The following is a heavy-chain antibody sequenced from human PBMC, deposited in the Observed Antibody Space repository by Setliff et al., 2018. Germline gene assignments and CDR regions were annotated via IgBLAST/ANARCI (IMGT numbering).Heavy chain of an antibody. CDR1: GFTFTNYW. Sequence: GGSLRLSCAASGFTFTNYWINWVRQAPGKGLEWVANIKQDESEKHYVGSVKGRFTISRDNARNSVCRQMNSLRAEDAAVYYCATSDWYAAFDHWGQGTLVTVSS. J-gene: IGHJ4*02. D-gene: IGHD6-19*01. CDR2: IKQDESEK. V-gene: IGHV3-7*01. CDR3: ATSDWYAAFDH.